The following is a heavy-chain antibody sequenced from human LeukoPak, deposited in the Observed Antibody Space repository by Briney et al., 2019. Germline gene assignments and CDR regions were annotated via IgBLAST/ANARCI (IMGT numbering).Heavy chain of an antibody. Sequence: PGGSLRLSCAASGFTFDDYAMPWVRHAPGKGLEWVSGISWNSGSIGYADSVKGRFTISRDNAKNSVYLQMNSLRAEDTALYYCAKGLRRLGLSLWYWGQGTLVTVSS. CDR2: ISWNSGSI. J-gene: IGHJ4*02. V-gene: IGHV3-9*01. CDR3: AKGLRRLGLSLWY. D-gene: IGHD3-16*02. CDR1: GFTFDDYA.